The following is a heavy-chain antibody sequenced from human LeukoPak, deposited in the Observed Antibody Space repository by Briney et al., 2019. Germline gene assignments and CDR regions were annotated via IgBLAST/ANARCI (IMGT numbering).Heavy chain of an antibody. V-gene: IGHV4-59*08. J-gene: IGHJ4*02. Sequence: PSETLSLTCSVSGVSISTYYWIWIRQPPGKGLEWIGYIYYSGSTNYNPSLKSRVTISVDTSKNQFSLKVSSVTAADTAVYYCARHLLPYSSSSYDYWGQGTLVTVSS. D-gene: IGHD6-6*01. CDR2: IYYSGST. CDR3: ARHLLPYSSSSYDY. CDR1: GVSISTYY.